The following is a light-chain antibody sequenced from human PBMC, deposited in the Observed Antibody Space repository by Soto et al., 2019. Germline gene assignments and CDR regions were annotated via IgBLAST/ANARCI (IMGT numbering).Light chain of an antibody. CDR1: SSDVGRFNY. V-gene: IGLV2-11*01. Sequence: QSALTQPRSVSGSPGQSVTISCTGTSSDVGRFNYVTWYQQHPGKAPKLMIYDVNKRPSGVPDRFSGSKSGNTASLTISGLQSKDEADYFCCSYAGSSTYVFGPGTKLTVL. J-gene: IGLJ1*01. CDR2: DVN. CDR3: CSYAGSSTYV.